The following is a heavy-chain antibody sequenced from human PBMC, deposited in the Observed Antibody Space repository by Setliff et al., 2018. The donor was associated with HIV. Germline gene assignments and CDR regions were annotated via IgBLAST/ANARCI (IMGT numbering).Heavy chain of an antibody. D-gene: IGHD3-22*01. CDR3: ARQWYYYDSSGYYPDALDI. Sequence: SETLSLTCAVSGYSISSGYYWGWIRQPPGKGLEWIGSIYHSGSAYYNPSLKSRVTISVDTSKNQFSLKLSSVTAADTAVYYCARQWYYYDSSGYYPDALDIWGQGTMVTVSS. V-gene: IGHV4-38-2*01. J-gene: IGHJ3*02. CDR2: IYHSGSA. CDR1: GYSISSGYY.